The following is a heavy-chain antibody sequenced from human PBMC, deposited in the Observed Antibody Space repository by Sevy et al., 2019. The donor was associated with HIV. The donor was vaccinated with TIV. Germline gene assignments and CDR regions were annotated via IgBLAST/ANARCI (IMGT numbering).Heavy chain of an antibody. D-gene: IGHD3-3*01. V-gene: IGHV4-39*01. CDR3: ARPEGLQLNYAMDV. Sequence: SETLSLTYTVSGGSISSSSYFWNWIRQPPGKGLEWIGSIYYTGSTYYKPSLKSRVTISKDTSKNQFSLKLTSVTAADTAVYYCARPEGLQLNYAMDVWGQGTTVTVSS. CDR2: IYYTGST. CDR1: GGSISSSSYF. J-gene: IGHJ6*02.